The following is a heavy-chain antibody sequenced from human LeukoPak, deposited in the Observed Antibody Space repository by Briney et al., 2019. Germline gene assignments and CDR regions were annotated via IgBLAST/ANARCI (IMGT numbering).Heavy chain of an antibody. D-gene: IGHD2-2*01. Sequence: GGSLRLSCAASGFTFSSYAMHWVRQAPGKGLEWVAVISYDGSNKYYADSVKGRFTISRDNSKNTLYLQMNSLRAEDTAVYYCARGDIVVVPAAPAFDHWGQGTLVTVSS. CDR3: ARGDIVVVPAAPAFDH. V-gene: IGHV3-30-3*01. J-gene: IGHJ4*02. CDR2: ISYDGSNK. CDR1: GFTFSSYA.